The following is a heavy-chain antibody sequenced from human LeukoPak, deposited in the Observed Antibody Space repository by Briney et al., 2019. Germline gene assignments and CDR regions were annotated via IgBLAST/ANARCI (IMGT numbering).Heavy chain of an antibody. D-gene: IGHD3-16*01. J-gene: IGHJ4*02. V-gene: IGHV3-21*01. Sequence: GGSLRLSCAASGFTFSSYWMNWVRQAPGKGLEWVSSISGTSTYIYYADSVKGRFTISRDNAKNSLYLQMNSLRAEDTAVYYCARLGMGDDESPFWGQGTRVTVSS. CDR1: GFTFSSYW. CDR3: ARLGMGDDESPF. CDR2: ISGTSTYI.